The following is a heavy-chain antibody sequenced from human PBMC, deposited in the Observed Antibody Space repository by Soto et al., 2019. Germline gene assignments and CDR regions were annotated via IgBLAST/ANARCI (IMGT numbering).Heavy chain of an antibody. D-gene: IGHD4-17*01. CDR1: GGSISSSSYY. J-gene: IGHJ4*02. Sequence: QLQLQESGPGLVKPSETLSLTCTVSGGSISSSSYYWGWIRQPPGKGLEWIGSIYYSGSTHCNPSLTGRVTISVDPSKTQFSLKLSSVTAADTAVYYCSRHDYGDYVFDYWGQGTLVTVSS. CDR2: IYYSGST. CDR3: SRHDYGDYVFDY. V-gene: IGHV4-39*01.